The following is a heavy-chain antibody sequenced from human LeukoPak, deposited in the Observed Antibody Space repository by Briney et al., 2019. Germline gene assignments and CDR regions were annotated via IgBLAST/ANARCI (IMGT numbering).Heavy chain of an antibody. V-gene: IGHV3-7*01. Sequence: GGSLRLSCAASGFTFSSYWMSWVRQAPGQGLEWVANIKQDGSEKYYVDSVKGRFTISRDNAKSSLYLQMNSLRAEDTAVYYCARLRITMVRGVINLDYWGQGTLVTVSS. J-gene: IGHJ4*02. CDR3: ARLRITMVRGVINLDY. CDR2: IKQDGSEK. D-gene: IGHD3-10*01. CDR1: GFTFSSYW.